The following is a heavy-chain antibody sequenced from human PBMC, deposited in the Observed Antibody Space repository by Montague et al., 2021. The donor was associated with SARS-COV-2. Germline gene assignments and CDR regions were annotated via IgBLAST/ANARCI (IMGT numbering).Heavy chain of an antibody. CDR3: ARETYTSGWFQQFDY. Sequence: SETLSLTCTVSGGSISSSNCYWGWIRQPPGKGLEWIGSIYYSGTTYHNPSLQRRVTISVDTSTKQFSLKLSSVTAADTAVYYCARETYTSGWFQQFDYWGQGTLVTVSS. J-gene: IGHJ4*02. V-gene: IGHV4-39*01. CDR1: GGSISSSNCY. CDR2: IYYSGTT. D-gene: IGHD6-19*01.